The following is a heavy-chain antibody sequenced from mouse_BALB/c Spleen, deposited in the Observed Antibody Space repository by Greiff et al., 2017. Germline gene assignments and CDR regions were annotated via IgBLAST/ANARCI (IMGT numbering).Heavy chain of an antibody. CDR1: GFTFNTYA. CDR3: GRGYGNYDYYAMDD. Sequence: EVKVVESGGGLVQPKGSLKLSCAASGFTFNTYAMNWVRQAPGKGLEWVARIRSKSNNYATYYADSVKDRFTISRDDSQSMLYLQMNNLKTEDTAMYYCGRGYGNYDYYAMDDWGQGTSVTVSS. D-gene: IGHD2-10*02. CDR2: IRSKSNNYAT. J-gene: IGHJ4*01. V-gene: IGHV10-1*02.